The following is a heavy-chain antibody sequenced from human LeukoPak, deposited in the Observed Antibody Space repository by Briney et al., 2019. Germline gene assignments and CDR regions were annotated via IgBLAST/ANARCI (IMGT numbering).Heavy chain of an antibody. Sequence: PGGSLRLSGAASGFTFSSYAMNWVRQAPGKGLEWVSGISNSGGGTYYADSVKGRFTISRDNSKNTLYLQMNSLGVEDTAVYYCAKWRLVPRDPFDYWGQGTLVTVSS. CDR1: GFTFSSYA. D-gene: IGHD6-19*01. J-gene: IGHJ4*02. V-gene: IGHV3-23*01. CDR3: AKWRLVPRDPFDY. CDR2: ISNSGGGT.